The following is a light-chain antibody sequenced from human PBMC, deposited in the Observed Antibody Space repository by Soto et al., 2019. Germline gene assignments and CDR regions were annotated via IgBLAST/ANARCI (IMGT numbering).Light chain of an antibody. CDR1: QTISGW. Sequence: DIQMTLSPSTLSASVGDTVTITCRASQTISGWLAWYQQRPGKAPNLLIFDASTLESGVPSRFSGSGSGTTFTLTISSLQSDDFATYYCLQYNGYYRTFGQGTKVDIK. V-gene: IGKV1-5*01. J-gene: IGKJ1*01. CDR3: LQYNGYYRT. CDR2: DAS.